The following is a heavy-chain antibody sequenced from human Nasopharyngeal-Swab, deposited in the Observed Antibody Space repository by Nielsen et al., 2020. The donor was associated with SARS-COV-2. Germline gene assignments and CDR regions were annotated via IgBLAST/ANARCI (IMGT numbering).Heavy chain of an antibody. D-gene: IGHD3-10*01. Sequence: ASVKVSCKASGYTFTSYGISWVRQAPGQGLEWMGWISAYNGNTNYARKLQGRVTMTTDTSTSTAYMELRSLRSDDTAVYYCAGPSRGYYFDYWGQGTLVTVSS. CDR2: ISAYNGNT. J-gene: IGHJ4*02. CDR3: AGPSRGYYFDY. CDR1: GYTFTSYG. V-gene: IGHV1-18*01.